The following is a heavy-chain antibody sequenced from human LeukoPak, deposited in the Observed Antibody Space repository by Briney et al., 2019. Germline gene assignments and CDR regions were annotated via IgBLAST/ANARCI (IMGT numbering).Heavy chain of an antibody. D-gene: IGHD5-24*01. J-gene: IGHJ4*02. Sequence: GSSVKVSCKAPGGTFSSYAISWVRQAPGQGLEWMGRIIPIFGTANYAQKFQGRVTITTDESTSTAYMELSSLRSEDTAVYYCARARDGYNSWNFDYWGQGTLVTVSS. V-gene: IGHV1-69*05. CDR3: ARARDGYNSWNFDY. CDR1: GGTFSSYA. CDR2: IIPIFGTA.